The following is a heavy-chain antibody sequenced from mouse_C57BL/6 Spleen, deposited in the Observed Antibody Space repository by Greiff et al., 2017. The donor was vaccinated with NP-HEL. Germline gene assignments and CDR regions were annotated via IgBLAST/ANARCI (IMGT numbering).Heavy chain of an antibody. V-gene: IGHV1-82*01. CDR2: IYPGDGDT. D-gene: IGHD1-1*01. CDR3: ARGGYGSSYVSWYFDV. J-gene: IGHJ1*03. CDR1: GYAFSSSW. Sequence: QVQLQQSGPELVKPGASVKISCKASGYAFSSSWMNWVKQRPGKGLEWIGRIYPGDGDTNYNGKFKGKATLTADKSSSTAYMQLSSLTSEDSAVYFCARGGYGSSYVSWYFDVWGTGTTVTVSS.